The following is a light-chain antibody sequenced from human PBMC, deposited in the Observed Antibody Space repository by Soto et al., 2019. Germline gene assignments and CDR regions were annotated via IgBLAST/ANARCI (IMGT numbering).Light chain of an antibody. CDR3: SSYAGSNKDV. V-gene: IGLV2-8*01. J-gene: IGLJ1*01. CDR1: SSDVGAYNY. Sequence: QSALTQPPSASGSPGQSVTISCTGTSSDVGAYNYVSWYQQHPGKAPKLMIYEVIERPSGVPARFSGSKSGHTASLTVSGVQAEDEADYYCSSYAGSNKDVFGTGTKVTVL. CDR2: EVI.